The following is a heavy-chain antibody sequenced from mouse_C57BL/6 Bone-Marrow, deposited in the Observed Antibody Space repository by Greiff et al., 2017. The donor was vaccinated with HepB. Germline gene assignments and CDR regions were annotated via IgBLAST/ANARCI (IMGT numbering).Heavy chain of an antibody. J-gene: IGHJ1*03. V-gene: IGHV2-9-1*01. D-gene: IGHD4-1*02. Sequence: VQLQESGPGLVAPSQCLSITCTVSGFSLTSYAISWVRQPPGKGLEWLGVIWTGGGTNYNSALKSRLSISKDNSKSQVFLKMNSLQTEDTARYYCARPTGTRHWYFDDWGKGTTVTVSS. CDR2: IWTGGGT. CDR3: ARPTGTRHWYFDD. CDR1: GFSLTSYA.